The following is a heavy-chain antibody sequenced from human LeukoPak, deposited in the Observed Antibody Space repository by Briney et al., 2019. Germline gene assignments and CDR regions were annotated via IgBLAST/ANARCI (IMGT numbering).Heavy chain of an antibody. CDR3: ARDPPPYYYDSSGTFDY. CDR1: GFTFSSYA. J-gene: IGHJ4*02. Sequence: GGSLRLSCAASGFTFSSYAMHWVRQAPGKGLEYVSAISSNGGSTYYANSVKGRFTISRDNSKNTLYLQMGSLRDEDTAVYYCARDPPPYYYDSSGTFDYWGQGTLVTVSS. D-gene: IGHD3-22*01. CDR2: ISSNGGST. V-gene: IGHV3-64*01.